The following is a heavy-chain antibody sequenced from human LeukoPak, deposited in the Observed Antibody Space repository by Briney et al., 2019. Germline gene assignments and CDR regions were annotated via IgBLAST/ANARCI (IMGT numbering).Heavy chain of an antibody. J-gene: IGHJ5*02. D-gene: IGHD6-13*01. CDR3: ASGSGYSSSWWFDP. CDR1: GYTFTVYY. V-gene: IGHV1-2*02. Sequence: ASVTVSCKASGYTFTVYYMHWVRQAPGQGLEWMGWINPNSGGTNYAQKFQGRVTMTRDTSISTVYMELSRLRSDDTAVYYCASGSGYSSSWWFDPWGQGTLVTVSS. CDR2: INPNSGGT.